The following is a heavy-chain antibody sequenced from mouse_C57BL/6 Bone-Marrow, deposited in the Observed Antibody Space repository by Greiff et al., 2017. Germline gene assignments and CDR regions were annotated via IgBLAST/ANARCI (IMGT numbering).Heavy chain of an antibody. CDR3: ARGGVRHPAYAMDY. CDR1: GYTFTSCW. D-gene: IGHD2-14*01. CDR2: INPSNGGT. J-gene: IGHJ4*01. V-gene: IGHV1-53*01. Sequence: QVQLQQSGTELVKPGASVKLSCKASGYTFTSCWMHWVKQRPGPGLEWIGNINPSNGGTNYNEKFKSNATLTVDKSSSPACMQLINLTSEDSAVYYGARGGVRHPAYAMDYWGQGTSVTVSS.